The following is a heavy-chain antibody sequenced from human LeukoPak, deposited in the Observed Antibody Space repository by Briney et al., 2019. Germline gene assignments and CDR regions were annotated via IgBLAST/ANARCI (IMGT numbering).Heavy chain of an antibody. V-gene: IGHV4-39*07. Sequence: TSETLSLTCTVSGGSISSSRYYWGWIRQPPGKGLEWIGSIYYSGSTKYSPSLKSRVTISVDTSKHQFFLKLSSVTAADTALYYCARAGYSYGADSFDIWGQGTMVTVSS. D-gene: IGHD5-18*01. J-gene: IGHJ3*02. CDR1: GGSISSSRYY. CDR3: ARAGYSYGADSFDI. CDR2: IYYSGST.